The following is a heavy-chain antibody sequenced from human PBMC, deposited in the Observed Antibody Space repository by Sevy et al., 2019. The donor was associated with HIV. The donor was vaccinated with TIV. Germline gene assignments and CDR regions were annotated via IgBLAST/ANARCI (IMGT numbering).Heavy chain of an antibody. J-gene: IGHJ6*02. V-gene: IGHV3-53*01. CDR1: GFTVSSTY. D-gene: IGHD6-19*01. CDR3: ARVGSSGWFYYYGMDV. Sequence: GGSLRLSCAASGFTVSSTYMSWVRQAPGKGLEWVSIIYSGGSTYYADSVKGRFTISRDNPKNTLSLQMTSLRAEDTAVYYCARVGSSGWFYYYGMDVWGQGTTVTVSS. CDR2: IYSGGST.